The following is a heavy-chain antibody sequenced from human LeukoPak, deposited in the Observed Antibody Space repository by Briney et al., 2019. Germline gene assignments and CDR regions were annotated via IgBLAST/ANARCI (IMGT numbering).Heavy chain of an antibody. CDR3: ARDGGSRIVVVPAATDY. J-gene: IGHJ4*02. V-gene: IGHV4-59*01. CDR1: GGSISSYY. CDR2: IYYSGST. Sequence: SETLSLTCTVSGGSISSYYWSWIRQPPGKGLEWIGYIYYSGSTNYNPSLKSRVTISEDTSKNQFSLKLSSVTAADTAVYYCARDGGSRIVVVPAATDYWGQGTLVTVSS. D-gene: IGHD2-2*01.